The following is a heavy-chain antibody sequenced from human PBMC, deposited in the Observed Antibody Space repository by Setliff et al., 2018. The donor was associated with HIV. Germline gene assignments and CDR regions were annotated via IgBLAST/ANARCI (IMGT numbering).Heavy chain of an antibody. CDR3: ARETMYDSRGYLSHYFDY. D-gene: IGHD3-22*01. CDR2: RSYEGSNK. V-gene: IGHV3-30-3*01. CDR1: GFTFSNYA. Sequence: SGGSLRLSCAASGFTFSNYAMHWVRQAPGKGLEWVAVRSYEGSNKYYADSVKGRFTISRDNSKNTLYLQMNSLRVEDTAVYYCARETMYDSRGYLSHYFDYWGQGTPVTVSS. J-gene: IGHJ4*02.